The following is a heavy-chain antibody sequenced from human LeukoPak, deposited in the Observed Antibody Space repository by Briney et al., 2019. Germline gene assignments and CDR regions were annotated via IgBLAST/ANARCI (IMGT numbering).Heavy chain of an antibody. CDR3: AKDRCSNGIGCFYYYMDV. CDR2: ISSSSSTI. V-gene: IGHV3-48*01. D-gene: IGHD2-8*01. CDR1: GLTFSFYG. J-gene: IGHJ6*03. Sequence: PGGSLRLSCAASGLTFSFYGMNWVRQAPGKGLEWVSYISSSSSTIYYGDSVKGRFTISRDNAKSSLYLQMNSLRAEDTAVYYCAKDRCSNGIGCFYYYMDVWGKGTTVTISS.